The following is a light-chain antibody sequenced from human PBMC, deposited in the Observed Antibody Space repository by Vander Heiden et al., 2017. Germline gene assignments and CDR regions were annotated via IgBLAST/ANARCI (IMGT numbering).Light chain of an antibody. CDR1: QSVSSN. V-gene: IGKV3-15*01. Sequence: EIVIPQSPATLSVSPGETATLSCRASQSVSSNLAWYQQKPGQAPRLLIYGASTRATGIPARFSGSGSGTEFTLTISSLQSEDFAVYYCQQYNNWPPYTFGQGTKLEIK. J-gene: IGKJ2*01. CDR3: QQYNNWPPYT. CDR2: GAS.